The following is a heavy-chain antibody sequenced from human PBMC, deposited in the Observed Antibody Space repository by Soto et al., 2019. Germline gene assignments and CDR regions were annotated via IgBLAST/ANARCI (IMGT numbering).Heavy chain of an antibody. V-gene: IGHV3-30*18. D-gene: IGHD2-21*02. J-gene: IGHJ6*02. CDR1: GFTFDSYG. CDR2: VSYDGNDK. Sequence: QVQLVESGGAMVQPGTSLRLSCAASGFTFDSYGMHWVRQAPGKGLEWLAVVSYDGNDKYYAESVKGRFTISRDNSKNMVYLQMNLLRAEDTALYYCAKGGGVVVTGICVDAWGQGTTVTVSS. CDR3: AKGGGVVVTGICVDA.